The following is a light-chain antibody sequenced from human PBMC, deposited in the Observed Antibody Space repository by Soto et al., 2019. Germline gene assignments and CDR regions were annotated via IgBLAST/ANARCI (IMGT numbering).Light chain of an antibody. CDR2: LAS. Sequence: DIVVTQSPLSLPVTPGEPASISSRSSQSVLHINGYNYLDWYLQKPGQSPQLLIYLASSRASGVPDRFSGSGSGTDFTLKISRVEAEDFGVYYCIQTLQTPFTFGGGTKVDNK. J-gene: IGKJ4*01. CDR3: IQTLQTPFT. CDR1: QSVLHINGYNY. V-gene: IGKV2-28*01.